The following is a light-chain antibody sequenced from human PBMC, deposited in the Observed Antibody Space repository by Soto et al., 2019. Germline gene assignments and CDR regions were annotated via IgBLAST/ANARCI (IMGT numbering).Light chain of an antibody. CDR2: DAS. CDR1: QRVSSN. V-gene: IGKV3-15*01. J-gene: IGKJ1*01. Sequence: EILMTQSQATLSGSPGERAPSSCRASQRVSSNLAWYQQKPGQAPRLLIYDASTRAPGIPARFSGSGSGTEFTLTISSLQSEDFAVYYCQQYSAWWTFGQGTTVEIK. CDR3: QQYSAWWT.